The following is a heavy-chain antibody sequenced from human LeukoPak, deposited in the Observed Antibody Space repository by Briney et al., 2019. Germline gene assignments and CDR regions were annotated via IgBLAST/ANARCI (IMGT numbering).Heavy chain of an antibody. CDR3: ARDRVVVAAAVDAFDI. CDR1: GFTFSSYS. Sequence: GGSLRLSCAASGFTFSSYSMNWVRQAPGKGLEWVSYISSSSSTIYYADSVKGRFTISRDNAKNSLYLQMNSLRDEDTAVYYCARDRVVVAAAVDAFDIWGQGTMVTVSS. CDR2: ISSSSSTI. V-gene: IGHV3-48*02. J-gene: IGHJ3*02. D-gene: IGHD2-15*01.